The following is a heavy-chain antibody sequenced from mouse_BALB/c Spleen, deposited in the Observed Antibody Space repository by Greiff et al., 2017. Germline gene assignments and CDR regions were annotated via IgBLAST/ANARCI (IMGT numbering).Heavy chain of an antibody. D-gene: IGHD2-14*01. CDR1: GYTFTSYY. V-gene: IGHV1S81*02. CDR2: INPSNGGT. CDR3: ARGDYRCDYWYFDV. Sequence: VQLQESGAELVKPGASVKLSCTASGYTFTSYYMYWVKQRPGQGLEWIGEINPSNGGTNFNEKFKSKATLTVDKSSSTAYMQLSSLTSEDTAVYYCARGDYRCDYWYFDVWGEGTTVTVSS. J-gene: IGHJ1*01.